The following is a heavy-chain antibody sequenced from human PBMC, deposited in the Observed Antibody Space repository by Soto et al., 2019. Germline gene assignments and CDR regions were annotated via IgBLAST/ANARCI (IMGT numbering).Heavy chain of an antibody. V-gene: IGHV4-39*01. CDR3: ARSYYDFWSGYYMGLHNWFDP. CDR1: GGSISSSSYY. D-gene: IGHD3-3*01. CDR2: IYYSGST. J-gene: IGHJ5*02. Sequence: PSETLSLTCAVSGGSISSSSYYWGWIRQPPGKGLEWIGTIYYSGSTYYNPSLKSRVTISVDTSQNQFSLKLSSVTAADTAVYYCARSYYDFWSGYYMGLHNWFDPWGQGTLVTVSS.